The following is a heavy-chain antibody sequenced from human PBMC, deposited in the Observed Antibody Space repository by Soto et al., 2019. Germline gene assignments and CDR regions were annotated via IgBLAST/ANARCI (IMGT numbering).Heavy chain of an antibody. Sequence: SVKVSCKASGGTFSSYTISWVRQAPGQGLEWMGRIIPIFGTANYAQKFQGRVTITADESTSTAYMELSSLRSEDTAVYYCARSPTSQYTTENWFDPWGQGTLVTVSS. V-gene: IGHV1-69*13. CDR3: ARSPTSQYTTENWFDP. J-gene: IGHJ5*02. D-gene: IGHD2-2*01. CDR1: GGTFSSYT. CDR2: IIPIFGTA.